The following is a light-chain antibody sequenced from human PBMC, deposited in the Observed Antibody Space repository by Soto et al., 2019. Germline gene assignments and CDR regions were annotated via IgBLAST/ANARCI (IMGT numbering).Light chain of an antibody. CDR3: QQYGSSPWT. Sequence: EIELTQSPGTLSLSPGERATLSCRASQSVSSSYLAWYQQKPGPAPMLLIYGASSRAIGIPDRFSGSESGTDFTLTISKLVPEDFAVYYWQQYGSSPWTFGQGTKVEIK. J-gene: IGKJ1*01. CDR1: QSVSSSY. CDR2: GAS. V-gene: IGKV3-20*01.